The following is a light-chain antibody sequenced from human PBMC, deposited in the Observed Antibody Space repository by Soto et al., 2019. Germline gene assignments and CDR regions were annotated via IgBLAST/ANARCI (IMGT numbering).Light chain of an antibody. J-gene: IGLJ1*01. CDR2: DNN. V-gene: IGLV1-51*01. CDR1: SSNIGNNY. Sequence: QSVLTQPPSVSAAPGQKVTISCSGSSSNIGNNYISWYLHLPGTAPKLLIYDNNKRPSGIPDRFSGSKSGTSATLGITGLQTGDEADYYCGTWDTSLSVRVFGTGTKVTVL. CDR3: GTWDTSLSVRV.